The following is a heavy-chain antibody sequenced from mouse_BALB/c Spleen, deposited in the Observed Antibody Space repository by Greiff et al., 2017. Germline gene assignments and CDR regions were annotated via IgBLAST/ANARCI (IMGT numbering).Heavy chain of an antibody. CDR1: GYTFTSYW. D-gene: IGHD4-1*01. V-gene: IGHV1-87*01. CDR3: ARRWDGLDY. Sequence: QVQLQQSGAELARPGASVKLSCKASGYTFTSYWMQWVKQRPGKGLEWIGAIYSGDGDSRYNQKFKGKATLTADKSSSTAYMQLSILASEDAAVYYCARRWDGLDYWGQGTTLTVSS. J-gene: IGHJ2*01. CDR2: IYSGDGDS.